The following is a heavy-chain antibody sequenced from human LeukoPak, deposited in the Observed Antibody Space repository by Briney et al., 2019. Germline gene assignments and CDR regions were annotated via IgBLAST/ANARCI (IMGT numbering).Heavy chain of an antibody. CDR2: IYSGGST. V-gene: IGHV3-66*01. CDR3: SKDLAGPLYGMDV. Sequence: GGSLRLSCAASGFTVSSNYMSWVRQAPGKGLEWVSVIYSGGSTYYADSVKGRFTISRDNSKNTLYLQMNSLRAEDTAVYYCSKDLAGPLYGMDVWGQGTTVTVSS. D-gene: IGHD3-16*02. CDR1: GFTVSSNY. J-gene: IGHJ6*02.